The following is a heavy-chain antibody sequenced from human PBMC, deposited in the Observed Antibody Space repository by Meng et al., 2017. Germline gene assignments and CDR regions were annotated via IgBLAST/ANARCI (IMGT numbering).Heavy chain of an antibody. CDR2: INHSGST. Sequence: QLAPVGPRLLKPSVFRSLSSACYGGAFSGYYWSWLRQPPGKGLEWIGEINHSGSTHYNPSLKSRVTISVDTSKNQFSLKLSSVTAADTAVYYCARRWSIVATRVAWFDPWGQGTLVTVSS. CDR3: ARRWSIVATRVAWFDP. V-gene: IGHV4-34*01. J-gene: IGHJ5*02. D-gene: IGHD5-12*01. CDR1: GGAFSGYY.